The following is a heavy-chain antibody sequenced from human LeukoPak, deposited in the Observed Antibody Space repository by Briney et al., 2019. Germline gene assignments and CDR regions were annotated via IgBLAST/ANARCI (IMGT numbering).Heavy chain of an antibody. Sequence: KPSETLSLTCGVSGTSITSYYWSWIRQTPGKGLEWIGEVNHSGYTNMNPSLKSRVTISVDTSKNQFSLMMTSVTAADTAVYFCARMTTGHDYWGKGTLVTVSS. CDR2: VNHSGYT. J-gene: IGHJ4*02. CDR1: GTSITSYY. CDR3: ARMTTGHDY. V-gene: IGHV4-34*01. D-gene: IGHD4-17*01.